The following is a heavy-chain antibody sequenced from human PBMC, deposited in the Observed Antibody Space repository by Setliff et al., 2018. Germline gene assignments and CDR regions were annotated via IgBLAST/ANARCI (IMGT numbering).Heavy chain of an antibody. CDR1: GGSFSNYY. J-gene: IGHJ3*02. Sequence: SETLSLTCTVSGGSFSNYYWSWIRQPAGKGLEWIGRIYTSGSTNYNPSLKSRVTMSVDTSKNQFSLKLTSVTAADAAVYYCARKGISSLNGDFDMWGQGTMVTVSS. CDR2: IYTSGST. CDR3: ARKGISSLNGDFDM. D-gene: IGHD2-8*01. V-gene: IGHV4-4*07.